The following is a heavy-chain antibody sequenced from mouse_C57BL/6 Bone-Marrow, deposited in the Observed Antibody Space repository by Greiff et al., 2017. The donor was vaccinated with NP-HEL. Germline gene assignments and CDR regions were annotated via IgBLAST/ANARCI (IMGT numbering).Heavy chain of an antibody. V-gene: IGHV1-42*01. CDR2: INPSTGGT. CDR3: ALYYDYEGHFDY. D-gene: IGHD2-4*01. Sequence: DVHLVESGPELVKPGASVKISCKASGYSFTGYYMNWVKQSPEKSLEWIGEINPSTGGTTYNQKFKAKATLTVDKSSSTAYMQLKSLTSEDSAVYYCALYYDYEGHFDYWGQGTTLTVSS. CDR1: GYSFTGYY. J-gene: IGHJ2*01.